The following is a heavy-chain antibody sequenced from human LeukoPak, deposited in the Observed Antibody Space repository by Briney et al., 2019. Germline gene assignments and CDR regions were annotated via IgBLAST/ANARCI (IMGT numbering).Heavy chain of an antibody. CDR2: IGGSGGTT. J-gene: IGHJ4*02. CDR1: GFTFSRYA. D-gene: IGHD3-10*01. V-gene: IGHV3-23*01. Sequence: GGSLRLSCAASGFTFSRYAMSWVRQAPGKGLEWVSSIGGSGGTTYYADSVQGRFTISRDNSKNTPYLQMNSLSAEDTAVYYCAKDLSWFGGSLATFGYWGQGTLATVSS. CDR3: AKDLSWFGGSLATFGY.